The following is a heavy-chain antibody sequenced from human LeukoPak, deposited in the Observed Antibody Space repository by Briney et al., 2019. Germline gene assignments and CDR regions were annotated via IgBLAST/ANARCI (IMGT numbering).Heavy chain of an antibody. V-gene: IGHV4-59*01. J-gene: IGHJ5*02. CDR2: IYYSGST. CDR3: VKDNGRWFDP. CDR1: GGSINNYY. D-gene: IGHD1-26*01. Sequence: SETLSLTCTVSGGSINNYYWSWIRQPPGKGLEWIGYIYYSGSTNYNPLFKSRVTISVDRSKNQFSLKLSSVTAADTAIYYCVKDNGRWFDPWGQGTLVIVSS.